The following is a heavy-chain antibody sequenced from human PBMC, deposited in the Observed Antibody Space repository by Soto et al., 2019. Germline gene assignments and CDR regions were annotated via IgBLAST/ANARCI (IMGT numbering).Heavy chain of an antibody. CDR3: AREFAYFDS. Sequence: QVQLQESGPGLVKPSETLSLTCTVSGGSFKSGSSSWSWIRQPPGKGLEWIGYVYHTGRTSYNPSLKSRVSISMDTSKNQFSLNLDSVTAADTAVYFCAREFAYFDSWGQGTLVTVSS. CDR1: GGSFKSGSSS. V-gene: IGHV4-61*01. D-gene: IGHD3-16*01. CDR2: VYHTGRT. J-gene: IGHJ4*02.